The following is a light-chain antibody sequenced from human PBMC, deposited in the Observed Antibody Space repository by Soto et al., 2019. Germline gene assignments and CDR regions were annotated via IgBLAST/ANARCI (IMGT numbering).Light chain of an antibody. CDR1: QSVGNS. V-gene: IGKV1-5*01. CDR3: QQYNTYGLT. CDR2: DAS. Sequence: DIQMTHSPSTLSASVGDRVSITFRASQSVGNSLAWYQQRPGRAPKLLIFDASTLESGVPSKFSGSGSDTEFTFTISSLQPDDSATYYCQQYNTYGLTFGGGTKVDIK. J-gene: IGKJ4*02.